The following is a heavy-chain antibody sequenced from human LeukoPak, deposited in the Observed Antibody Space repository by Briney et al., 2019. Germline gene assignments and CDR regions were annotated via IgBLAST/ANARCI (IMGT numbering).Heavy chain of an antibody. V-gene: IGHV3-48*01. D-gene: IGHD1-26*01. CDR3: ARVGIVGTVRYYFDY. J-gene: IGHJ4*02. CDR2: ISSSSGTI. Sequence: PGGSLRLSCAASGFTFNSYSMNWVRQAPGKGLEWISFISSSSGTIYYADSVKGRFTVSRDNAKNSLSLQMNSLRAEDTAIYYCARVGIVGTVRYYFDYWGQGNLVTVSS. CDR1: GFTFNSYS.